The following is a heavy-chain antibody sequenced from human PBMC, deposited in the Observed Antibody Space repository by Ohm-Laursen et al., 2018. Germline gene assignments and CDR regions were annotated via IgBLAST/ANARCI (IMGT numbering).Heavy chain of an antibody. Sequence: GASVKVSCKTSGGTFSSYAINWVRQAPRQGLEWMGWISAYNGNTNYTQKFQGRATMTTDTSTSTAYMELRSLRSDDTAMYFCARDLKHYYGSGSFDPWGQGTLVTVSS. CDR3: ARDLKHYYGSGSFDP. D-gene: IGHD3-10*01. V-gene: IGHV1-18*01. J-gene: IGHJ5*01. CDR1: GGTFSSYA. CDR2: ISAYNGNT.